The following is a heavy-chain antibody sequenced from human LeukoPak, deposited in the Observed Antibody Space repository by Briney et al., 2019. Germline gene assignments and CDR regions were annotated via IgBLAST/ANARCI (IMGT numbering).Heavy chain of an antibody. Sequence: SETLSLTCTVSGGSISSYYWSWIRQPPGKRLEWIGHIYYSGSTNYNPSHKSRVTISVDTSKNQFSLKLSSVTAADTAVYYCASRSSIWSGYQDTLYYFDSWGQGTLVTVSS. V-gene: IGHV4-59*01. J-gene: IGHJ4*02. CDR3: ASRSSIWSGYQDTLYYFDS. D-gene: IGHD3-3*01. CDR1: GGSISSYY. CDR2: IYYSGST.